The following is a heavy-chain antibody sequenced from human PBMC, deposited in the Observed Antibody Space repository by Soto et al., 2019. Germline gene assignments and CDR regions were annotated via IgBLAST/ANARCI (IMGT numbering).Heavy chain of an antibody. CDR3: ATFRRLQYSSPHYMDV. Sequence: SETLSLTCAVYGGSFSGYYWSWIRRPPGKGLEWIGEINHSGSTNYNPSLKSRVTISVDTSKNQFSLKLSSVTAADTAVYYCATFRRLQYSSPHYMDVWGKGTTVTVSS. J-gene: IGHJ6*03. CDR2: INHSGST. CDR1: GGSFSGYY. V-gene: IGHV4-34*01. D-gene: IGHD5-18*01.